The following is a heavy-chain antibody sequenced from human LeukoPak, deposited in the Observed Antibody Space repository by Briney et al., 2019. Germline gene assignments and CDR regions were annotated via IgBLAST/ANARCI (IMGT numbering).Heavy chain of an antibody. CDR1: GGPFSGYY. Sequence: KPSETLSLTCAVYGGPFSGYYWCGIRQPPGKGGEGIGEINHSGSTIYNLSLKSRVTISVDTSKNQFSLKRSSVTAADAAVYYCARGLDYYDSSGPTHFYNWFDPWGQGTLVTVSS. D-gene: IGHD3-22*01. J-gene: IGHJ5*02. CDR2: INHSGST. V-gene: IGHV4-34*01. CDR3: ARGLDYYDSSGPTHFYNWFDP.